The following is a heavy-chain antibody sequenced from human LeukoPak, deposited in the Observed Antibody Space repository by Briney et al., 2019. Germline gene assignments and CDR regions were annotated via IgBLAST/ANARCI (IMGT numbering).Heavy chain of an antibody. V-gene: IGHV3-30*01. CDR1: GFSFSSYA. J-gene: IGHJ3*02. Sequence: GRSLRLSCAASGFSFSSYAMHWVRQAPGKGLEWVALTSYDGSYEYSADSVKGRFTISRDNSKNTLFLQMNSLRAEDTAVYYCARNHGFDIWGQGTMVTVSS. CDR3: ARNHGFDI. CDR2: TSYDGSYE.